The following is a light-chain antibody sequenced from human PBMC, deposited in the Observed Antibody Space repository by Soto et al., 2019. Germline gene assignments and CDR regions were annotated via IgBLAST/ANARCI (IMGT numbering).Light chain of an antibody. Sequence: EILMTQSPATLSVSPGERATLSCRASQSLSRNLAWSQQKPGQTPRLLIYGASTRASGIPAMFSGSGSGTVFTPNIISLESEDFALYYCQHYDDWPPTFTVGTGTKMDL. CDR2: GAS. V-gene: IGKV3D-15*01. CDR1: QSLSRN. J-gene: IGKJ3*01. CDR3: QHYDDWPPTFT.